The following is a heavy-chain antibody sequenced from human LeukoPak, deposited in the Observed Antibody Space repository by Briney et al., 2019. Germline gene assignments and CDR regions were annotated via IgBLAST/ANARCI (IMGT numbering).Heavy chain of an antibody. CDR1: GYTFTGYY. D-gene: IGHD6-13*01. J-gene: IGHJ4*02. V-gene: IGHV1-2*02. Sequence: ASVKFSCKASGYTFTGYYMHWVRQAPGQGLEWMGWINPNSGGTNYAQKFQGRVTMTRDTSISTAYMELSRLRSDDTAVYYCAVRSSWYVPFDYWGQGTLVTVSS. CDR3: AVRSSWYVPFDY. CDR2: INPNSGGT.